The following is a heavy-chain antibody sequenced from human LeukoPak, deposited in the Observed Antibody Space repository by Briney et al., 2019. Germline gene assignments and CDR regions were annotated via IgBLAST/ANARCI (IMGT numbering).Heavy chain of an antibody. CDR1: GFTFKNSW. Sequence: GGSLRLSCAASGFTFKNSWMHWVRQAPGKGPVWVSRISDGGSSTTYADSVKGRFTISRDDAKNTLYLQMNSLRAEDTAVYYCVRGGASTWSWGQGTLVTVSS. D-gene: IGHD2-15*01. V-gene: IGHV3-74*01. CDR3: VRGGASTWS. CDR2: ISDGGSST. J-gene: IGHJ5*02.